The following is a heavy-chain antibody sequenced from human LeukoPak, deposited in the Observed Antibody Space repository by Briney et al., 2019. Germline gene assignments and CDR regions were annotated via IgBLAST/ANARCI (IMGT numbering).Heavy chain of an antibody. Sequence: ESLKISCKGSGYSFTNYWIGWVRQMPGKGLEWMGIIYPSDSDTRYSPSFQGQVTISADKSISTVYLQWSSLKASDTAMYYCARRNTQIGDYWGQGTLVTVSS. CDR3: ARRNTQIGDY. CDR2: IYPSDSDT. D-gene: IGHD2-2*02. J-gene: IGHJ4*02. V-gene: IGHV5-51*01. CDR1: GYSFTNYW.